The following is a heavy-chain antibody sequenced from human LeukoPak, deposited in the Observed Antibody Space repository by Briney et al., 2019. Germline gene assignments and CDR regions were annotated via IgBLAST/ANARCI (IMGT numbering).Heavy chain of an antibody. J-gene: IGHJ5*02. CDR2: ISAYNGNT. V-gene: IGHV1-18*01. CDR1: GYTFTSYG. D-gene: IGHD3-10*01. CDR3: ARVELLSGLGYYYGSGSYYNSNWFDP. Sequence: ASVKVSCKASGYTFTSYGISWVRQAPGQGLEWMGWISAYNGNTNYAQKLQGRATMTTDTSTSTAYMELRSLRSDDTAVYYCARVELLSGLGYYYGSGSYYNSNWFDPWGQGTLVTVSS.